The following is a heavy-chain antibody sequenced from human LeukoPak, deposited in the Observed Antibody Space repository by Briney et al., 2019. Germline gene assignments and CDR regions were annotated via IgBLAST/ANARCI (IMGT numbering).Heavy chain of an antibody. V-gene: IGHV1-18*01. Sequence: EASVKVSCKASGYTFTSYGISWVRQAPGQGLEWMGWISAYNGNTNYAQKLQGRVTMTTDTSTSTAYMELRSLRSDDTAVYYCAREGGYYDSSGYFDYWGQGTLVTVSS. CDR1: GYTFTSYG. CDR3: AREGGYYDSSGYFDY. D-gene: IGHD3-22*01. J-gene: IGHJ4*02. CDR2: ISAYNGNT.